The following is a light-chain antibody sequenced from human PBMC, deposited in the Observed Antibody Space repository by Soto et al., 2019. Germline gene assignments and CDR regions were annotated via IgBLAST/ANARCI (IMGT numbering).Light chain of an antibody. V-gene: IGKV3-20*01. Sequence: EFVLTQSPGTLSLSPGETATLSCRASQTVNSDYLAWFQQRPGQAHRLLIFATSRRATDIPDRFSGSGSGTDFTLAISRLEPEDFAVYYCHQFGYSPRTFGQGTKVDIK. CDR3: HQFGYSPRT. J-gene: IGKJ1*01. CDR2: ATS. CDR1: QTVNSDY.